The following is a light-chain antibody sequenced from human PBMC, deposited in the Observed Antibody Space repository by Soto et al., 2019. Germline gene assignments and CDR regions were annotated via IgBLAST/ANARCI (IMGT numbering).Light chain of an antibody. CDR2: GTS. CDR3: QQYDNSPRYT. J-gene: IGKJ2*01. V-gene: IGKV3-20*01. Sequence: EIVMTQSPATLSVSPGERATLSCRASQSVSSNLAWYQQKPGQAPRLLIYGTSSRATGIPDRFSGSGSGTDFTLTISRLEPEDFAVYYCQQYDNSPRYTFGQGTKVDIK. CDR1: QSVSSN.